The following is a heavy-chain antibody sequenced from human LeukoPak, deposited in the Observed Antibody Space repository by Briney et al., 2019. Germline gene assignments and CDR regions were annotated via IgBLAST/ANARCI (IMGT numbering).Heavy chain of an antibody. D-gene: IGHD3-22*01. CDR1: GYTFTGYY. V-gene: IGHV1-2*02. J-gene: IGHJ3*02. Sequence: ASVKVSCKASGYTFTGYYMHWVRQAPGQGLEWMGWINPNSGGTNYAQKFQGRVTMTRDTSISTAYMELSRLRSDDTAVYYCARARMYYYDSSGYPDAFDIWGQGTMVTVSS. CDR2: INPNSGGT. CDR3: ARARMYYYDSSGYPDAFDI.